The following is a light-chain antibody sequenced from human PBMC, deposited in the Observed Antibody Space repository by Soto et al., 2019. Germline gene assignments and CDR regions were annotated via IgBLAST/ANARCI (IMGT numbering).Light chain of an antibody. CDR2: WAS. Sequence: DIVMTQSPDSLAVSLGERATINCKSSQSVLYSSNNKNYLAWYQQKPGQPPRLLIYWASARESGVPDRFSGSGSGTDFTLTISSLQAEDVAVYHCQQYYSNPHTFGQGTKLEIK. V-gene: IGKV4-1*01. J-gene: IGKJ2*01. CDR1: QSVLYSSNNKNY. CDR3: QQYYSNPHT.